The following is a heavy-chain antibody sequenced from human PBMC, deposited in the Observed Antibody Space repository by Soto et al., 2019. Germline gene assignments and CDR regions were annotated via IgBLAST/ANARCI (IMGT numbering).Heavy chain of an antibody. V-gene: IGHV3-30*18. CDR1: GFTFSSYG. CDR3: AKGGEWVGATDYYYYGMDV. Sequence: PGGSLRLSSAASGFTFSSYGMHWVRQAPGKGLEWVAVISYDGSNKYYADSVKGRFTISRDNSKNTLYLQMNSLRAEDTAVYYCAKGGEWVGATDYYYYGMDVWGQGTTVTVSS. CDR2: ISYDGSNK. D-gene: IGHD1-26*01. J-gene: IGHJ6*02.